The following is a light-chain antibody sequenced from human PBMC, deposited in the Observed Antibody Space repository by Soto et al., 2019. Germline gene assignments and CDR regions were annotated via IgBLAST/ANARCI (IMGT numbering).Light chain of an antibody. Sequence: DIQMTQSPSSLSASVGDRVTITCRASQSIASYLTWYQQKPGKAPKILIYAASNLQSGVPSRFSGSGSGTDFTLTIRSLQPEDFATYYCQKYNSAPPLTFGGGTKVEIK. CDR2: AAS. V-gene: IGKV1-39*01. CDR1: QSIASY. J-gene: IGKJ4*01. CDR3: QKYNSAPPLT.